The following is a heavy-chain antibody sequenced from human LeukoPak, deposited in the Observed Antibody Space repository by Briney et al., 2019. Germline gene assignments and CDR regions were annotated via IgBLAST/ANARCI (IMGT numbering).Heavy chain of an antibody. D-gene: IGHD3/OR15-3a*01. CDR2: INSDGSST. CDR3: VLDLFSSFAFDI. J-gene: IGHJ3*02. CDR1: GFTFSTYA. Sequence: PGRSLRLSCAASGFTFSTYAMHWVRQAPGKGLLWVSRINSDGSSTYYADSVKGRFTTSRDNAKNALHLQMNSLTAEDTAVYYCVLDLFSSFAFDIWGQGTMVTVSS. V-gene: IGHV3-74*01.